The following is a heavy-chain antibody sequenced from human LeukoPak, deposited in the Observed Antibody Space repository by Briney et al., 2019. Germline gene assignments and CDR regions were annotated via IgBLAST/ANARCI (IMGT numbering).Heavy chain of an antibody. CDR3: AATLWFGELFRHFVY. Sequence: QPGRSLRLSCAASGFTFSSYAMHWVRQAPGKGLECVAVISYDGSNKYYADSVKGRFTISRDNSKNTLYLQMNSLRAEDTAVYYCAATLWFGELFRHFVYWGQGTLVTVSS. CDR2: ISYDGSNK. J-gene: IGHJ4*02. V-gene: IGHV3-30-3*01. D-gene: IGHD3-10*01. CDR1: GFTFSSYA.